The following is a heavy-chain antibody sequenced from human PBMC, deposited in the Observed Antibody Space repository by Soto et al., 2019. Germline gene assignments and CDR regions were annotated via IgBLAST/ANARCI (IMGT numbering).Heavy chain of an antibody. V-gene: IGHV4-34*01. CDR1: GGSFSGYY. D-gene: IGHD3-10*01. J-gene: IGHJ6*02. Sequence: PSETLSLTCAVYGGSFSGYYWSWIRQPPGKGLEWIGEINHSGSTNYNPSLKSRVTISVDTSKNQFSLKLSSVTAADTAVYYCARGQGLLVRGAIITGYYYYYGMDVWGQGTTVTVSS. CDR2: INHSGST. CDR3: ARGQGLLVRGAIITGYYYYYGMDV.